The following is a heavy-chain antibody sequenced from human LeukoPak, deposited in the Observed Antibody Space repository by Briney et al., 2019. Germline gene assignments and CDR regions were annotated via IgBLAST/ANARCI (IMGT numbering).Heavy chain of an antibody. D-gene: IGHD6-6*01. CDR1: GFTFSDYY. CDR2: IKQDGSEK. V-gene: IGHV3-7*01. CDR3: ARAARGPKTELFIDY. Sequence: GGSLRLSCAASGFTFSDYYMSWIRQAPGKGLEWVANIKQDGSEKNYVDSVKGRFTISRDNAKNSLYLQMNSLRAEDTAVYYCARAARGPKTELFIDYWGQGTLVTVSS. J-gene: IGHJ4*02.